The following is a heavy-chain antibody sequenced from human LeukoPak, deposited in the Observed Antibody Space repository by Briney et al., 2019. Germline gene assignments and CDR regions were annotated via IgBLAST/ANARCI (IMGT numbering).Heavy chain of an antibody. J-gene: IGHJ4*02. Sequence: GGSLRLSCAASGFTFSSYAMTWVRQAPGKGLEWVSVIYSGGSTCYADSVKGRFTISRDNSKNTLYLQMNSLRAEDTAVYYCARVVLVSKYSYGHGTIDYWGQGTLVTVSS. CDR3: ARVVLVSKYSYGHGTIDY. V-gene: IGHV3-53*01. D-gene: IGHD5-18*01. CDR1: GFTFSSYA. CDR2: IYSGGST.